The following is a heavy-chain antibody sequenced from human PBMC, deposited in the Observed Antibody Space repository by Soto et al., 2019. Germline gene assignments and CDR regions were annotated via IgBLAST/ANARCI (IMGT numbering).Heavy chain of an antibody. V-gene: IGHV3-30-3*01. CDR3: ARGTSHSDY. J-gene: IGHJ4*02. Sequence: QVQLVESGGGVVQPGRSLRLSCAASGFTFSRYAMNWVRQAPGKGLEWVAVISYDGSNKYYAESMKGRFTISRDNSKNTLYVQMNSLRAEDTAVYYCARGTSHSDYWGQGTLVTVSS. CDR2: ISYDGSNK. D-gene: IGHD2-2*01. CDR1: GFTFSRYA.